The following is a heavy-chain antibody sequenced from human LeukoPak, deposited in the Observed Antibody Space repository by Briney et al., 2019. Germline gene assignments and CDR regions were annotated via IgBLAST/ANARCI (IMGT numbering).Heavy chain of an antibody. D-gene: IGHD6-19*01. V-gene: IGHV4-59*01. CDR2: IYYSGST. CDR1: GGSISSYY. Sequence: SETLSLTCTVSGGSISSYYWSWIRQPPGKGLEWIGYIYYSGSTNYNPSLKSRVTISVDTSKNQFSLKLSSVTAADTAVYYCARDGAVAGINYWGQGTLVTVSS. CDR3: ARDGAVAGINY. J-gene: IGHJ4*02.